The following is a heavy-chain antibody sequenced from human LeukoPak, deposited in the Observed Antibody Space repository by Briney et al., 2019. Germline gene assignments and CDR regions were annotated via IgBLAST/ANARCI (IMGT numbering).Heavy chain of an antibody. CDR2: IKQDGSEK. CDR1: GFTFSSYW. D-gene: IGHD2-15*01. CDR3: ARGGYWDYMDV. Sequence: PGGSLRLSCAGCGFTFSSYWMSWVRQAPGKGLEWVANIKQDGSEKYYVDSVKGRFTISRDNAKTSLYLQMNSLGAEDTAVYYCARGGYWDYMDVWGKGTTVTVSS. V-gene: IGHV3-7*01. J-gene: IGHJ6*03.